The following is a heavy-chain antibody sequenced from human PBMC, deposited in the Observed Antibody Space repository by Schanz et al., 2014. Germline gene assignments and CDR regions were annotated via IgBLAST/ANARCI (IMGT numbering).Heavy chain of an antibody. J-gene: IGHJ4*02. V-gene: IGHV3-23*01. Sequence: EVQLLESGGGLVQPGGSLRLSCAASGFTFSSYAMSWVRQAPGKGLEWVSALSGSGGSTYYADSVKDRFTISRDNSKNTLYLQMSSLRAEDTAVYYCAGQMHYDILTGTRTWGQGTLVIVSS. CDR2: LSGSGGST. CDR1: GFTFSSYA. D-gene: IGHD3-9*01. CDR3: AGQMHYDILTGTRT.